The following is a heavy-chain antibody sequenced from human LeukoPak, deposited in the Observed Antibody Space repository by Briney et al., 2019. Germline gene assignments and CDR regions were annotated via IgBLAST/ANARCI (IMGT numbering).Heavy chain of an antibody. J-gene: IGHJ6*03. D-gene: IGHD3-10*01. Sequence: GGSLRLSCAASGFTFSSYAMSWVRQAPGKGLEWVSAISGSGGSTYYADSVKGRFTISRDNSKNTLYLQMNSLRAEDTAVYYCSKDLWEFGDYYYYMDVWGKGTTVTVSS. CDR3: SKDLWEFGDYYYYMDV. V-gene: IGHV3-23*01. CDR2: ISGSGGST. CDR1: GFTFSSYA.